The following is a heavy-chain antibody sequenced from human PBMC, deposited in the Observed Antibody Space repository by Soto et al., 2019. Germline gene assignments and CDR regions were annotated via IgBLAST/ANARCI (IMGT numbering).Heavy chain of an antibody. CDR2: INHSGST. V-gene: IGHV4-34*01. D-gene: IGHD1-1*01. CDR1: GGSFSGYY. Sequence: SETLSLTCAVYGGSFSGYYWSWIRQPPGKGLEWIGEINHSGSTNYNPSLKSRFTISVDTSKNQFSLKVSSVTAADTAVYYCATTNWKHNWFNPWGQGTLVTVSS. CDR3: ATTNWKHNWFNP. J-gene: IGHJ5*02.